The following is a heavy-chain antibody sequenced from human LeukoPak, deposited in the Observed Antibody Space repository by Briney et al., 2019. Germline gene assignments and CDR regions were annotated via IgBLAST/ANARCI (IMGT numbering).Heavy chain of an antibody. Sequence: ASVKVSCKASGYTFTSYGIGWVRQAPGQGLEWMGWISAYNGNTNYAQKLQGRVTMTTDTSTSTAYMELRSLRSDDTAVYYCARDLCSSTSCYPDFDYWGQGTLVTVSS. CDR1: GYTFTSYG. V-gene: IGHV1-18*01. J-gene: IGHJ4*02. D-gene: IGHD2-2*01. CDR2: ISAYNGNT. CDR3: ARDLCSSTSCYPDFDY.